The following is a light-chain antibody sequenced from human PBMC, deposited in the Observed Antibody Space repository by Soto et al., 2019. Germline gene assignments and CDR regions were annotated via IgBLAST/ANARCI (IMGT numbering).Light chain of an antibody. Sequence: ELVLTQSPGTLSLSPGERATLSCRASQSVSSSYLAWYKQKPGQPPRLLIYGASSRATGIPDRFSGSGSGTDFTLTISRLEPEDFAVYYCQQYGSSPPYTFGQGTKLEIK. J-gene: IGKJ2*01. CDR2: GAS. CDR3: QQYGSSPPYT. V-gene: IGKV3-20*01. CDR1: QSVSSSY.